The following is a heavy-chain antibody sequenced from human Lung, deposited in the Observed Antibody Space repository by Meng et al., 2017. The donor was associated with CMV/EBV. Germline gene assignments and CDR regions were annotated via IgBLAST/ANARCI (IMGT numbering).Heavy chain of an antibody. J-gene: IGHJ4*02. CDR3: ARGLAPSNTNFGAPHAH. CDR1: GFXFDIYW. V-gene: IGHV3-7*01. CDR2: RKTDDIEN. D-gene: IGHD3-3*01. Sequence: AGSXSLXCVGSGFXFDIYWMTWARQAPGKGLEWVANRKTDDIENNVLDAVKGRLTISRDNAKNALYLLINRLRTEDTAVYYCARGLAPSNTNFGAPHAHXGQGXLVTVSS.